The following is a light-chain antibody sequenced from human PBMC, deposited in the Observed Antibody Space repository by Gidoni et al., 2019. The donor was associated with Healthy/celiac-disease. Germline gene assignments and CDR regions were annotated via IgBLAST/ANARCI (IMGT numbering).Light chain of an antibody. CDR2: GAS. J-gene: IGKJ1*01. V-gene: IGKV3-20*01. CDR1: QSVSSSY. Sequence: EIVLTQSPGTLSLSPGERATLSCRASQSVSSSYLAWYQQKPGQAPRLLIYGASSRATGIPYRFSGSGSGTDFTLTISRLEPEDVAVYYCQQYGSSPPWTFGQGTKVEIK. CDR3: QQYGSSPPWT.